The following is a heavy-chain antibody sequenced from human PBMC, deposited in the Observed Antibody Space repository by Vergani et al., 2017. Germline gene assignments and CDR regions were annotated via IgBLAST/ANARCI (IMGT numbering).Heavy chain of an antibody. Sequence: QVQLVQSGAEVKKPGASVKVSCKASGYTFTGYYMHWVRQAPGQGLEWMGWINPNSGGTNYAQKFQGRVTMTRDTSISTAYMELCRLRSDDTAVYYCARAESYYDFWSGQGYYYYYGMDVWGQGTTVTVSS. CDR3: ARAESYYDFWSGQGYYYYYGMDV. D-gene: IGHD3-3*01. CDR2: INPNSGGT. J-gene: IGHJ6*02. V-gene: IGHV1-2*02. CDR1: GYTFTGYY.